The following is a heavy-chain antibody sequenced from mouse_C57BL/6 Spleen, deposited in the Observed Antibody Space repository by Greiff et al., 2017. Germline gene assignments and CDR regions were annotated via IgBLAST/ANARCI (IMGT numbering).Heavy chain of an antibody. CDR2: INPNNGGT. J-gene: IGHJ3*01. CDR3: ARRAYGSFAY. CDR1: GYTFTDYY. V-gene: IGHV1-26*01. Sequence: VQLQQSGPELVKPGASVKISCKASGYTFTDYYMNWVKQSHGKSLEWIGDINPNNGGTSYNQKFKGKATLTVDKSSSTAYMELRSLTSEDSAVYYCARRAYGSFAYWGQGTLVTVSA. D-gene: IGHD1-1*01.